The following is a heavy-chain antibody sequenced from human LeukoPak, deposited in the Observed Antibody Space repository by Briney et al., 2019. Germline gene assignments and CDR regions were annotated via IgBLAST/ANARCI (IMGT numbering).Heavy chain of an antibody. D-gene: IGHD3-10*01. Sequence: SETLSLTCTVSGGSISSYYWSWIRQPPGKGLEWIGYIYYSGSTNYNPSLKSRVTISVDTSKNQFSLKLSSVTAADTVVYYCARWVPPSDWFDPWGQGTLVTVSS. CDR2: IYYSGST. V-gene: IGHV4-59*01. J-gene: IGHJ5*02. CDR1: GGSISSYY. CDR3: ARWVPPSDWFDP.